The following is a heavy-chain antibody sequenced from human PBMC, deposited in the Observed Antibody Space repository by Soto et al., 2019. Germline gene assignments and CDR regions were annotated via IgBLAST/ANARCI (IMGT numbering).Heavy chain of an antibody. CDR2: ISYDGSNK. V-gene: IGHV3-30-3*01. Sequence: GGSLRLSCAASGFTFSSYAMHWVRQAPGKGLEWVAVISYDGSNKYYADSVKGRFTISRDNSKNTLYLQMNSLRAEDTAVYYCARDGRYDYVWGNPSSWGQGTLVTVSS. CDR1: GFTFSSYA. J-gene: IGHJ5*02. CDR3: ARDGRYDYVWGNPSS. D-gene: IGHD3-16*01.